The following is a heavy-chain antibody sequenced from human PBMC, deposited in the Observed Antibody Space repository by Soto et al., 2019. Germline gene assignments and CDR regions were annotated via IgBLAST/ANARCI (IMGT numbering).Heavy chain of an antibody. V-gene: IGHV4-30-4*01. CDR2: VYYSGST. CDR3: ARDPVRYYYYGMDV. D-gene: IGHD4-4*01. J-gene: IGHJ6*02. CDR1: GGSISSGDYY. Sequence: SETLSLTCTVSGGSISSGDYYWSWIRQPPGKGLEWIGYVYYSGSTYYNPSLKSRVTISVDTSKNQFSLKLSSVTAADTAVYYCARDPVRYYYYGMDVWGQGTTVTVSS.